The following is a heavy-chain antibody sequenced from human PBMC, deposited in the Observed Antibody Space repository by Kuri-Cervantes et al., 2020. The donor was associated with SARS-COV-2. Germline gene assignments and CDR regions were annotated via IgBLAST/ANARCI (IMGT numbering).Heavy chain of an antibody. V-gene: IGHV4-34*01. CDR1: GESFSGYY. CDR3: ARLGGHRSGYNWFDP. CDR2: VNHTGST. Sequence: SQTLSLTCAFYGESFSGYYWNWIRQSPGKGLEWIGEVNHTGSTNYNPSLKSRVTISVDPSKAPFSLNLISVTAADTAVYYCARLGGHRSGYNWFDPWGQGTLVTVSS. D-gene: IGHD5-18*01. J-gene: IGHJ5*02.